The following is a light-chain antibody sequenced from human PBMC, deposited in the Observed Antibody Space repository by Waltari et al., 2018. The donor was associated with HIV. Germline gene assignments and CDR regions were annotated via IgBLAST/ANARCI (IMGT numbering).Light chain of an antibody. CDR3: QQYNNWPGT. J-gene: IGKJ1*01. CDR2: DAS. CDR1: QSISID. V-gene: IGKV3-15*01. Sequence: EIVMTQSPATLSVSPGERATLSCRASQSISIDLAWYQQRPGQAPRLLIYDASRRVDYIPARFSGSGSGTEFTLTISSLQSEDFAVYYCQQYNNWPGTFGQGTKVEIK.